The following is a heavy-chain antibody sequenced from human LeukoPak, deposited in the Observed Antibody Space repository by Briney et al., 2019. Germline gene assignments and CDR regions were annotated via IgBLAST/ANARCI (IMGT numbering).Heavy chain of an antibody. Sequence: GRSLRLSCAASVFTFSDYYMSWIRQAPGKGLEWVSYISSSGSTIYYADSVKGRFTISRDNAKHLLYLQMNSLRADDTAVYYCARDSTRYSSSSWDYYYMDVWGKGTTVTVSS. V-gene: IGHV3-11*01. CDR2: ISSSGSTI. D-gene: IGHD6-6*01. CDR1: VFTFSDYY. CDR3: ARDSTRYSSSSWDYYYMDV. J-gene: IGHJ6*03.